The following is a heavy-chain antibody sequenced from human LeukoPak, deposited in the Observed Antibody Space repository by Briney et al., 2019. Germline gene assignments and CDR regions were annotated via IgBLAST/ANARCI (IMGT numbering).Heavy chain of an antibody. D-gene: IGHD3-10*01. V-gene: IGHV1-2*02. CDR2: INPNSGGT. CDR3: ARATTYCYGSGSPQQRQYYFDY. J-gene: IGHJ4*02. Sequence: GASVKVSCKASGYTFTGYYMHWVRQAPGQGLEWMGWINPNSGGTNYAQKFQGRVTMTRDTSISTAYMELSRLRSDDTAVYYCARATTYCYGSGSPQQRQYYFDYWGQGTLVTVSS. CDR1: GYTFTGYY.